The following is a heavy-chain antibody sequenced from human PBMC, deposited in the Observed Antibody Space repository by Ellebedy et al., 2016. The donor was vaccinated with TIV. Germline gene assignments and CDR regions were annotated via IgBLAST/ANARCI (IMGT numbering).Heavy chain of an antibody. V-gene: IGHV3-23*01. CDR2: ISGSDDST. D-gene: IGHD3-3*01. J-gene: IGHJ4*02. CDR3: AKRLWSGHFGGPFDY. CDR1: GFTFSSYA. Sequence: GESLQISCAASGFTFSSYAMNWFRQAPGKGLEWVSAISGSDDSTYYSDSVKGRFTISRDNSKNTLYLQMDSLRAEDTAVYYCAKRLWSGHFGGPFDYWGQGTLVTVSS.